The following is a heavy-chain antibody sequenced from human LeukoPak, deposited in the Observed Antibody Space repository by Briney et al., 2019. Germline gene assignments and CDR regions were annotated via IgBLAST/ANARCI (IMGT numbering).Heavy chain of an antibody. CDR1: GFTFSSYS. CDR2: ISSSSSTI. CDR3: ARDLLYYYDSSVPL. J-gene: IGHJ4*02. V-gene: IGHV3-48*01. D-gene: IGHD3-22*01. Sequence: SGGSLRLSCAASGFTFSSYSMNWVRQAPGKGLEWVSYISSSSSTIYYADSVKGRFTISRDNAKNSLYLQMNSLRAEDTAVYYCARDLLYYYDSSVPLWGQGTLVTVSS.